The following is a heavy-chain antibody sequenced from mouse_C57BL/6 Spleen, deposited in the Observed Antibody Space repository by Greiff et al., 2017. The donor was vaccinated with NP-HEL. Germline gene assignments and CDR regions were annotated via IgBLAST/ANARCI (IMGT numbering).Heavy chain of an antibody. Sequence: QVQLQQPGAELVMPGASVKLSCKASGYTFTSYWMHWVKQRPGQGLEWIGEIDPSDSYTNYNQKFKGKSTLTVDKSSSTAYMQLSSLTSEDSAVYYCARRGYYYGSRDCYFDVWGTGTTVTVSS. V-gene: IGHV1-69*01. CDR3: ARRGYYYGSRDCYFDV. CDR1: GYTFTSYW. CDR2: IDPSDSYT. J-gene: IGHJ1*03. D-gene: IGHD1-1*01.